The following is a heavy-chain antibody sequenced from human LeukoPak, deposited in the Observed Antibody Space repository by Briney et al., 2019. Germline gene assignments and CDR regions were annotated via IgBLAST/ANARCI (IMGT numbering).Heavy chain of an antibody. CDR1: GGSISGHH. V-gene: IGHV4-59*08. D-gene: IGHD5-24*01. CDR3: ARHEGEMATNFDY. Sequence: SETLSLTCTVSGGSISGHHWSWIRQPPGKGLEWIGNIFYSGSTNYNPSLESRVTISVDTSKNQFSLKLSSVTAADTAVYYCARHEGEMATNFDYWGQGTLVTVSS. J-gene: IGHJ4*02. CDR2: IFYSGST.